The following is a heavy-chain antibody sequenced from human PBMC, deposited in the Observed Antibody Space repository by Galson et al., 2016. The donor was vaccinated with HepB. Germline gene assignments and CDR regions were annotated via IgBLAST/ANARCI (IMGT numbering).Heavy chain of an antibody. CDR3: ARDYGSGSYRANYFDY. CDR1: GFTFSSYA. J-gene: IGHJ4*02. Sequence: SLRLSCAISGFTFSSYAVHWVRQAPGKGLEWVAVISYNGNKKYYAETVKGRFTISRDNSKNTLYLQMNSLRAEDTAVYYCARDYGSGSYRANYFDYWGQG. V-gene: IGHV3-30*04. D-gene: IGHD3-10*01. CDR2: ISYNGNKK.